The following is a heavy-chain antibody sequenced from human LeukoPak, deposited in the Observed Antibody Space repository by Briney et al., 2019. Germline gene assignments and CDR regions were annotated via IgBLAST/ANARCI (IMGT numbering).Heavy chain of an antibody. V-gene: IGHV4-59*12. Sequence: SETLSLTCTVSGGSISSYYWSWIRQPPGKGLEWIGYIYYSGSTNYNPSLKSRVTISVETSKNQFSLKLSSVTAADTAVYYCARESLTWLQSRTSWFDPWGQGTLVTVSS. CDR1: GGSISSYY. D-gene: IGHD5-24*01. J-gene: IGHJ5*02. CDR2: IYYSGST. CDR3: ARESLTWLQSRTSWFDP.